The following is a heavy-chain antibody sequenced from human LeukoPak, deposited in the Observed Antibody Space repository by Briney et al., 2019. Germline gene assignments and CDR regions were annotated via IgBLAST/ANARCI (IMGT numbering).Heavy chain of an antibody. CDR2: IYYSGST. J-gene: IGHJ4*02. CDR3: ARERTLFPGDSSGYFDY. CDR1: GGSISSYY. Sequence: PSETLSLTCTVSGGSISSYYWSWIRQSPGKGLEWIGYIYYSGSTNYNPSLKSRVTISVDTSKNQFSLKLSSVTAADTAVYYCARERTLFPGDSSGYFDYWGQGILVTVSS. V-gene: IGHV4-59*01. D-gene: IGHD3-22*01.